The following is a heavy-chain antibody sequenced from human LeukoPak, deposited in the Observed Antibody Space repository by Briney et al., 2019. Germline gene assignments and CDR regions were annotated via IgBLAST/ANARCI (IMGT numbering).Heavy chain of an antibody. CDR3: ARVGYDYVWGSYRNNWFDP. V-gene: IGHV3-48*03. J-gene: IGHJ5*02. Sequence: PGGSLRLSCAASGFTFSSYEMNWVRQAPGKGLEWVSSISGSDSTIYYADSVKGRFTISRDNARNSLNLQMSSLRAEDTAIYYCARVGYDYVWGSYRNNWFDPWGQGTLVTVSS. CDR2: ISGSDSTI. D-gene: IGHD3-16*02. CDR1: GFTFSSYE.